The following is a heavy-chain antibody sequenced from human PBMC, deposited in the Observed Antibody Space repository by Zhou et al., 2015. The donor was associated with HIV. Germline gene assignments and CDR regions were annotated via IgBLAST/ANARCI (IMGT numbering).Heavy chain of an antibody. V-gene: IGHV1-69*12. CDR2: IIPIFGTA. CDR1: GGTFSSYA. CDR3: ARGTSGTSQPRYYYGMDV. J-gene: IGHJ6*02. Sequence: QVQLVQSGAEVKKPGSSVKVSCKASGGTFSSYAISWVRQAPGQGLEWMGGIIPIFGTANYAQKFQGRVTITADESTSTAYMELSSLRSEDTAVYYCARGTSGTSQPRYYYGMDVWGQGTTVTVSS. D-gene: IGHD4-23*01.